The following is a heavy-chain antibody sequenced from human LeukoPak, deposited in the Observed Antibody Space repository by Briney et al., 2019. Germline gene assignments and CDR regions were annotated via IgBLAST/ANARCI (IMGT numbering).Heavy chain of an antibody. CDR2: INHSGST. CDR3: ARAVSKVPAATYYYYYYMDV. Sequence: PSETLSLTCAVYGGSFSGYYWSWIRQPPGKGLEWIGEINHSGSTNYNPSLKSRVTISVDTSKNQFSLKLSSVTAADTAVYYCARAVSKVPAATYYYYYYMDVWGKGTTVTVSS. J-gene: IGHJ6*03. D-gene: IGHD2-2*01. CDR1: GGSFSGYY. V-gene: IGHV4-34*01.